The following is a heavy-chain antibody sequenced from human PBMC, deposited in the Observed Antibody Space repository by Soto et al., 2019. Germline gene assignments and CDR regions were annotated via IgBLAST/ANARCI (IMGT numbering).Heavy chain of an antibody. V-gene: IGHV4-30-4*01. CDR1: GGSISSGDYY. Sequence: SETLSLTCTVSGGSISSGDYYWSWIRQPPGKGLEWIGYIYYSGSTYYNPSLKSRVTISVDTSKNQFSLKLSSVTAADTAAYYCARSTVTLKYYYYGMDVWGQGTTVTVSS. D-gene: IGHD4-17*01. CDR2: IYYSGST. J-gene: IGHJ6*02. CDR3: ARSTVTLKYYYYGMDV.